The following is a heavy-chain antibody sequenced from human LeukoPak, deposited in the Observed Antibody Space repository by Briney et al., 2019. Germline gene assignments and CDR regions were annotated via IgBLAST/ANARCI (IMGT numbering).Heavy chain of an antibody. CDR3: ASSYYYDSSGYYYR. CDR2: IYYSGST. CDR1: GGSISSYY. D-gene: IGHD3-22*01. V-gene: IGHV4-59*01. Sequence: SETLSLTCTVSGGSISSYYWSWIRQPPGKGLEWIGYIYYSGSTNYNPSLKSRVTISVDTSKNQFSLKLSSVTAADTAVYYCASSYYYDSSGYYYRWGQGTLVTVSS. J-gene: IGHJ5*02.